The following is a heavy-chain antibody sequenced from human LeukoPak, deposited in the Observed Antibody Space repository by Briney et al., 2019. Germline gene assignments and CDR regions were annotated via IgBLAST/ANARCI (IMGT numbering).Heavy chain of an antibody. CDR3: ARGRTTTVVTPEARYFDL. Sequence: SETLSLTCAVYGGSFSSYYWSWIRQPPGKGLEWIGEINHSGSTNYSPSLKSRVTISVDTSKNQFSLKLSSVTAADTAVYYCARGRTTTVVTPEARYFDLWGRGTLVTVSS. CDR2: INHSGST. D-gene: IGHD4-23*01. J-gene: IGHJ2*01. CDR1: GGSFSSYY. V-gene: IGHV4-34*01.